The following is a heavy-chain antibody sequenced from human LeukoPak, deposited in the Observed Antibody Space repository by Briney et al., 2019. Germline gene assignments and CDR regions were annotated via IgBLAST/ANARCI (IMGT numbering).Heavy chain of an antibody. CDR3: AKERYSSGSYPLAY. CDR2: ISWNSAGI. Sequence: GRSLRLSCAASGFTFDDFAMHWVRQAPGKGLEWVSGISWNSAGIGYADSVKGRFTISRDNAKNSLYLQMNSLRAEDTALYYCAKERYSSGSYPLAYWGQGALVTVSS. V-gene: IGHV3-9*01. J-gene: IGHJ4*02. D-gene: IGHD6-19*01. CDR1: GFTFDDFA.